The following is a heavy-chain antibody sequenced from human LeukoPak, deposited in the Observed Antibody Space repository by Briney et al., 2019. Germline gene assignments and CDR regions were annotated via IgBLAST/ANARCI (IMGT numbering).Heavy chain of an antibody. Sequence: SETLSLTCTVSGGSVSSGSYYWSWIRQPPGKGLEWIGEINHSGSTNYDPSLKSRVTISVDTSKNQFSLKLSSVTAADTAVYYCASIMYSGSYSDYWGQGTLVTVSS. J-gene: IGHJ4*02. CDR3: ASIMYSGSYSDY. V-gene: IGHV4-39*07. CDR2: INHSGST. D-gene: IGHD1-26*01. CDR1: GGSVSSGSYY.